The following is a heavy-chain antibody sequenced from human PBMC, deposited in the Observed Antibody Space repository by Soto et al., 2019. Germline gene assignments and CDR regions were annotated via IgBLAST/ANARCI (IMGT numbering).Heavy chain of an antibody. J-gene: IGHJ4*02. CDR1: GGSLSGYY. CDR3: ARGRVRDDYVWGSYRSNFDY. Sequence: SETLSLTCAVYGGSLSGYYWSWIRQPPGKGLEWIGEINHSGSTNYNPSLKSRVTISVDTSKNQFSLKLSSVTAADTAVYYCARGRVRDDYVWGSYRSNFDYWGQGTLVTVSS. CDR2: INHSGST. D-gene: IGHD3-16*02. V-gene: IGHV4-34*01.